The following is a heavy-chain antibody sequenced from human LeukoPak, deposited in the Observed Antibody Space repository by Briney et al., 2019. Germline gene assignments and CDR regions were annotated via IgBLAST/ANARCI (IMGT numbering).Heavy chain of an antibody. Sequence: GESLKISCKGSGYSITSYWIGWVRQMPGKGLEWMGIIYPDDSDTRNSPSFQGQVTISADKSISTAYLQWSSLKASDTAIYYCARYHCSGGSCYATGAFNIWGQGTMVTVSS. CDR3: ARYHCSGGSCYATGAFNI. V-gene: IGHV5-51*01. CDR1: GYSITSYW. CDR2: IYPDDSDT. D-gene: IGHD2-15*01. J-gene: IGHJ3*02.